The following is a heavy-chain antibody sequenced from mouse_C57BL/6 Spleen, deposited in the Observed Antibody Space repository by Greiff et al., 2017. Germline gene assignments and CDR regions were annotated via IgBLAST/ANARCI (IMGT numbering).Heavy chain of an antibody. CDR1: GYTFTSYW. CDR3: ARGITTVVGEAWFAY. CDR2: IDPSDSYT. Sequence: QLQQPGAELVMPGASVKLSCKASGYTFTSYWMHWVKQRPGQGLEWIGEIDPSDSYTNYNQKFKGKSTLTVDKSSSTAYMQLSSLTSEDSAVYYCARGITTVVGEAWFAYWGQGTLVTVSA. J-gene: IGHJ3*01. V-gene: IGHV1-69*01. D-gene: IGHD1-1*01.